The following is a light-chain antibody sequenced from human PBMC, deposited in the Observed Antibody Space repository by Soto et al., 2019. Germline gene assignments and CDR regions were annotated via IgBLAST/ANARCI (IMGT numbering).Light chain of an antibody. V-gene: IGKV3-11*01. CDR3: QQRSNWPPYT. Sequence: EIVLTQSPATMSLSPGKRATLSCRASQSVSSYLAWYQQKPGQAPRLLIYDASNRATGIPARFSGSGSGTDFSLTISSLEPEDFAIYYCQQRSNWPPYTFGQGTKLEIK. CDR1: QSVSSY. J-gene: IGKJ2*01. CDR2: DAS.